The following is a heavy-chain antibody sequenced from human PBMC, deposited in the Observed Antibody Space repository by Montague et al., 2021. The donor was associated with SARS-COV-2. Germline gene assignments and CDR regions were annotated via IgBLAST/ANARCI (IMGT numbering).Heavy chain of an antibody. Sequence: SETLSLTCTVSGYSISSGYYWGWIRQPPLKGLEWIGSIYDSGSTXXNPXXXSRVTMSVDTSKNQFSLKLSSVTAADTAVYYCARVRSITMIVVVITPMGWFDPWGQGTLVTASS. D-gene: IGHD3-22*01. V-gene: IGHV4-38-2*02. CDR2: IYDSGST. CDR3: ARVRSITMIVVVITPMGWFDP. J-gene: IGHJ5*02. CDR1: GYSISSGYY.